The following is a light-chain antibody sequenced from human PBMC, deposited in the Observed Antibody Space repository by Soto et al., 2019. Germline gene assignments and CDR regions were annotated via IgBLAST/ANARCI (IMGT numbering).Light chain of an antibody. CDR2: GAS. J-gene: IGKJ2*01. CDR3: QQYGGSPMYT. CDR1: QSVSSSH. Sequence: EIVLTQSPGTLSLSPGERVTLSCRASQSVSSSHLAWYQQKPGQAPRLLIYGASSRATGIPDRFSGSGSGTDFTLTISRLEPEDFAVYYCQQYGGSPMYTFGQGTKLEIK. V-gene: IGKV3-20*01.